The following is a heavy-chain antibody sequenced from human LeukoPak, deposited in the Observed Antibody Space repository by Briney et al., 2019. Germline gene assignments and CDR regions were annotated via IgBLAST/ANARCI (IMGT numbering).Heavy chain of an antibody. J-gene: IGHJ4*02. CDR1: GGSITTTNW. CDR2: VHLSGAT. V-gene: IGHV4-4*02. Sequence: SSETLSLTCAVSGGSITTTNWWSWVRQPPGKGLEWIGEVHLSGATNYNPSLESRVSMSIDKSKNHLSLEVTSVTAADTAINYCTRESGAFSPFGFWGQGTLLTVSS. D-gene: IGHD1-26*01. CDR3: TRESGAFSPFGF.